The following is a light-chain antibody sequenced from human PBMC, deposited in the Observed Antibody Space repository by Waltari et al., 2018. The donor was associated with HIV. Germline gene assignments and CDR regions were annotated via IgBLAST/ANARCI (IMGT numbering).Light chain of an antibody. J-gene: IGLJ2*01. CDR1: SSDVGGYGY. Sequence: QSALTQPPSASGSPGQSVTISCTGTSSDVGGYGYVSWYQQHPGKAPNRTISEVNKRPSGVPDRFSGSRSGNTASLTVSGLQAEDEAHYYCSSYAGRNTLLFGGGTKLTVL. CDR2: EVN. CDR3: SSYAGRNTLL. V-gene: IGLV2-8*01.